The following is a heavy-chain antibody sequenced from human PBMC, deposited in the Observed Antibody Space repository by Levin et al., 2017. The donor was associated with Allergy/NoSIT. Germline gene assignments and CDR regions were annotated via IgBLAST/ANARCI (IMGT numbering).Heavy chain of an antibody. CDR2: ISSSSSTI. Sequence: GGSLRLSCAASGFTFSSYSMNWVRQAPGKGLEWVSYISSSSSTIYYADSVKGRFTISRDNAKNSLYLQMNSLRAEDTAVYYCARRAPGGRFGLVIIRPDFDYWGQGTLVTVSS. D-gene: IGHD3-9*01. J-gene: IGHJ4*02. CDR1: GFTFSSYS. V-gene: IGHV3-48*01. CDR3: ARRAPGGRFGLVIIRPDFDY.